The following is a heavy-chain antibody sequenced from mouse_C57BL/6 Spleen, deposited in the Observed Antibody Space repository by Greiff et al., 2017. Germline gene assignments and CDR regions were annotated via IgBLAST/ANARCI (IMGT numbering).Heavy chain of an antibody. CDR2: IYPGSGST. Sequence: VKLQQPGAELVKPGASVKMSCKASGYTFTSYWITWVKQRPGQGLEWIGDIYPGSGSTNYNEKFKSKATLTVDTSSSTAYMQLSSLTSEDSAVYYCARNPTWDLGDYWGQGTTLTVSS. D-gene: IGHD2-10*01. CDR3: ARNPTWDLGDY. CDR1: GYTFTSYW. J-gene: IGHJ2*01. V-gene: IGHV1-55*01.